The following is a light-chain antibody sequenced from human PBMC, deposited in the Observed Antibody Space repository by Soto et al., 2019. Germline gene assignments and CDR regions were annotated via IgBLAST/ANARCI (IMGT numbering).Light chain of an antibody. J-gene: IGKJ4*01. CDR3: QQYNTWPLT. Sequence: EIVMTQSPATLSVSPGERATLSCRASQSVSNNLAWYQQKPGQAPRLLIYNASTRPTGLPARFSGSGSGTEFTLTISSLQSADFAVYYCQQYNTWPLTFGGGTKVEI. V-gene: IGKV3-15*01. CDR2: NAS. CDR1: QSVSNN.